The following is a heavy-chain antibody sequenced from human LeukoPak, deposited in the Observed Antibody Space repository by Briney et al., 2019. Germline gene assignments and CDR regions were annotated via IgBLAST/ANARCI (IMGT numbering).Heavy chain of an antibody. V-gene: IGHV4-4*02. Sequence: SETLSLTCAVSGGSISSNNWWSGVRQPPGKGLGGIGEIYHSGSANYNPSLKSRVTISVDKSKNQLSLILSSVTAADTAVYYCARDVGARLPGYWGQGTLVTVSS. CDR1: GGSISSNNW. J-gene: IGHJ4*02. CDR3: ARDVGARLPGY. D-gene: IGHD6-6*01. CDR2: IYHSGSA.